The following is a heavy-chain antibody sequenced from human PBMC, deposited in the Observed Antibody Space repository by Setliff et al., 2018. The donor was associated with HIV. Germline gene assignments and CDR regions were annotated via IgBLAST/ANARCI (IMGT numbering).Heavy chain of an antibody. CDR3: ARLVPPYYTVMARDY. V-gene: IGHV4-4*09. D-gene: IGHD5-18*01. CDR1: GGSISTSY. Sequence: SETLSLTCTVSGGSISTSYWNWIRQPPGKGLEWIAYIYISGTTNYNPSLKSRVTISVDTSKNQFSLKLSSVTAADTAVYYCARLVPPYYTVMARDYWGQGTLVTVSS. J-gene: IGHJ4*02. CDR2: IYISGTT.